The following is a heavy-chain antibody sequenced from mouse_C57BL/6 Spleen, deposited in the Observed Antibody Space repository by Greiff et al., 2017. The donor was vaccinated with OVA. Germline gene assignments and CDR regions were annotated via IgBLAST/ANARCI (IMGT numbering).Heavy chain of an antibody. Sequence: VQLKESGPELVKPGASVKISCKASGYAFSSSWMNWVKQRPGKGLEWIGRIYPGDGDTNYNGKFKGKATLTADKSSSTAYMQLSSLTSEDSAVYFCARRPLLDYYAMDYWGQGTSVTVSS. CDR3: ARRPLLDYYAMDY. V-gene: IGHV1-82*01. CDR1: GYAFSSSW. CDR2: IYPGDGDT. J-gene: IGHJ4*01. D-gene: IGHD2-10*01.